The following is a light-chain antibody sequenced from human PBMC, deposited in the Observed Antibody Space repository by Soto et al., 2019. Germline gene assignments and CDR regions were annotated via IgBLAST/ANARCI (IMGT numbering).Light chain of an antibody. V-gene: IGKV3-20*01. J-gene: IGKJ3*01. Sequence: EIVLTQSPGTLSLSPGERATLSCRASQSVSSSYLAWYQQKPGQAPRLLIYGASSRATGIPGRFSGSGSGTDFTLTISRLDPEDFAVYYCQQYGRSPFTFGPGTKVDIK. CDR2: GAS. CDR3: QQYGRSPFT. CDR1: QSVSSSY.